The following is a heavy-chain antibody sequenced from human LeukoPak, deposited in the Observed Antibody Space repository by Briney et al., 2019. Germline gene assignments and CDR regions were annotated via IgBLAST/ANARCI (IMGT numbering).Heavy chain of an antibody. CDR1: GFTFSSYH. V-gene: IGHV3-48*03. D-gene: IGHD6-19*01. CDR3: ARDLAVAGKGPGDY. J-gene: IGHJ4*02. CDR2: ISSSGSTI. Sequence: PGGSLRLSCAASGFTFSSYHMNWVRQAPGKGLEWVSYISSSGSTIYYADSVKGRFTISRDNAKNSLYLQMNSLRAEDTAVYYCARDLAVAGKGPGDYWGQGTLVTVSS.